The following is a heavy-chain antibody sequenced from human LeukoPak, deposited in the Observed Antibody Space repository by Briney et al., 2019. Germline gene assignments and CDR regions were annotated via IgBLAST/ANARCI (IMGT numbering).Heavy chain of an antibody. Sequence: GGSLRLSCAASGFIFSSYGMSWVRQATGKGLEWVSVIGNSGGSTYYADSVKGRFTISRDNSNNTLYLQMNSLKTEDTALYYCNTGGTPDNWGQGTLVTVSS. D-gene: IGHD1-14*01. CDR2: IGNSGGST. CDR1: GFIFSSYG. V-gene: IGHV3-23*01. J-gene: IGHJ4*02. CDR3: NTGGTPDN.